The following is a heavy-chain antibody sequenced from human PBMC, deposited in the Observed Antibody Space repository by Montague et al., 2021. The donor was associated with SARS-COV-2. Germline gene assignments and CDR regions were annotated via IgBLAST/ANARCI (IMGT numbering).Heavy chain of an antibody. CDR1: GGSISSYY. V-gene: IGHV4-59*01. CDR3: AGTSTYSSGWGINYYYYGMGV. J-gene: IGHJ6*02. Sequence: SETLSLTCTVSGGSISSYYWSWIRQPPGKGLEWIGYIYYSGSTNYNPSLKSRVTISVDTSKNQFSLKLSSVAAADTAVYYCAGTSTYSSGWGINYYYYGMGVWGPGTTVTVSS. CDR2: IYYSGST. D-gene: IGHD6-19*01.